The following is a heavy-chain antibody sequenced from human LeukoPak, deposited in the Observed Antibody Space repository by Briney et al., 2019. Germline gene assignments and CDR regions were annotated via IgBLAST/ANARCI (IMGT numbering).Heavy chain of an antibody. J-gene: IGHJ4*02. CDR3: AKGMESMVVAATSLDY. V-gene: IGHV3-23*01. CDR1: EFTFSTYA. CDR2: ISGGGGLT. Sequence: PGGSLRLSCAASEFTFSTYAMSWVRQAPGRGLEWVSGISGGGGLTNYADSLKGRFTISRDNSKNTLYLQMSSLRVEDTAVYYCAKGMESMVVAATSLDYWGQGTLVTVSS. D-gene: IGHD2-15*01.